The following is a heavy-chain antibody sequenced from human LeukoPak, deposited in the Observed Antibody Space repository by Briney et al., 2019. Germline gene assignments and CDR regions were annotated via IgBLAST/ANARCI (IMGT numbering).Heavy chain of an antibody. CDR1: GGSISSSSYY. J-gene: IGHJ4*02. CDR2: IYYSGST. Sequence: SETLSLTCTVSGGSISSSSYYWGWIRQPPGKGLEWIGSIYYSGSTYCNPSLKSRVTISVDTSKNQFSLKLSSVTAADTAVYYCARQILGRWLYDYWGQGTLVTVSS. CDR3: ARQILGRWLYDY. V-gene: IGHV4-39*01. D-gene: IGHD3-16*01.